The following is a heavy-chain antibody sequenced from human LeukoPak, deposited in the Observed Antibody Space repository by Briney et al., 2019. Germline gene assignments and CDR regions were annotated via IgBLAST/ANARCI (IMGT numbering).Heavy chain of an antibody. CDR3: ARGSWELLRDY. V-gene: IGHV3-21*01. CDR1: GFTFSSYS. CDR2: ISSSSSYI. Sequence: GGSLRLSCAASGFTFSSYSMNWVRQAPGKGLEWVSSISSSSSYIYYADSVKGRFTISRDNAKNSLYLQMDSLRVEDTAVYYCARGSWELLRDYWGQGTLVTVSS. D-gene: IGHD1-26*01. J-gene: IGHJ4*02.